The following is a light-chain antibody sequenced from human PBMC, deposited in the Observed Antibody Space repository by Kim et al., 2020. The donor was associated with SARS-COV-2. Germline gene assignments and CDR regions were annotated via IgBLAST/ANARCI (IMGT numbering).Light chain of an antibody. CDR1: QDIRNY. V-gene: IGKV1-27*01. Sequence: DIQMTQSPSSLSASVGDRVTITCRASQDIRNYLAWYQQKPGEVPMLLIYAASTLQSGVPSRFSGSGSGTDFTLTISSLQPEDVASYYCQKYNSAPYTFGQGNKLEI. CDR3: QKYNSAPYT. J-gene: IGKJ2*01. CDR2: AAS.